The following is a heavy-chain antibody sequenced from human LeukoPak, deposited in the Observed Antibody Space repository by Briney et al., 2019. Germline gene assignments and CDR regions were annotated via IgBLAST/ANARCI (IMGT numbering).Heavy chain of an antibody. Sequence: PSETLSLTCTVSGGSFSSGGYYWNWIRQHPGKGLEWIGYIYYSGSTSYNPSLQSRVTISVDTSKNHFSLKLCSVTAADTAVYYCARGRGYDLSFDSWGQGTLVTVSS. J-gene: IGHJ4*02. D-gene: IGHD5-12*01. V-gene: IGHV4-31*03. CDR1: GGSFSSGGYY. CDR3: ARGRGYDLSFDS. CDR2: IYYSGST.